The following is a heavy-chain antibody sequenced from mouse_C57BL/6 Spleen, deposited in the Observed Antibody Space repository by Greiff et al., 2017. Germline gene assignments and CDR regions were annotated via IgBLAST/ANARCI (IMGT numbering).Heavy chain of an antibody. Sequence: QVQLQQPGAELVKPGASVKLSCKASGYTFTSYWMHWVKQRPGQGLEWIGMIHPNSGSTNYNEKFKSKATLTVDKSSSTPYMQLSSLAAEDSAVDYWALLRPYYFDYWGQGTTLTVSS. CDR1: GYTFTSYW. CDR3: ALLRPYYFDY. D-gene: IGHD1-2*01. CDR2: IHPNSGST. V-gene: IGHV1-64*01. J-gene: IGHJ2*01.